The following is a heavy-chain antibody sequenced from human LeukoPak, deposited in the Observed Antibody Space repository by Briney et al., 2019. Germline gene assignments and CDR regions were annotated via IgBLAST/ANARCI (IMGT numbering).Heavy chain of an antibody. CDR3: ARDLWSSSWYPYYYYGMDV. Sequence: ASVKVSCKASGYTFTGYYMHWVRQAPGQGLEWMGWINPNSGGTNYAQKFQGRVTMTRDTSISTAYMELSRLRSDDTAVYYCARDLWSSSWYPYYYYGMDVWGQGTTVTVSS. D-gene: IGHD6-13*01. J-gene: IGHJ6*02. V-gene: IGHV1-2*02. CDR2: INPNSGGT. CDR1: GYTFTGYY.